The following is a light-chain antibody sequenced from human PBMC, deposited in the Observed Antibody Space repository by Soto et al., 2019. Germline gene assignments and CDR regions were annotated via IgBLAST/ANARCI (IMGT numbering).Light chain of an antibody. CDR3: QNRNNWPPDAT. CDR2: GAS. V-gene: IGKV3-11*01. J-gene: IGKJ2*01. Sequence: EIVLTQSPATLSLSPGDRVTLSCRASQSVGSYLAWYQQKPGQAPRLLIYGASNRATGIPARFSGSGSGTDFSLTISSLEPEDFAVYFCQNRNNWPPDATFGQGNRLEIK. CDR1: QSVGSY.